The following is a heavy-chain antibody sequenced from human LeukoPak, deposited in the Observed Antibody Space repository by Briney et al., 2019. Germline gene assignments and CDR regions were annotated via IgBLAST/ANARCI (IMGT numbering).Heavy chain of an antibody. CDR1: GFTFSNYA. CDR3: AKSPLVEGVYFDY. CDR2: ISDSADST. J-gene: IGHJ4*02. Sequence: AGGSLRLSCAASGFTFSNYAMSCVRQAPGKGLEWVSVISDSADSTYYADSVKGRFTISRDNSKTTLYLQMSSLRAEDTAVYFCAKSPLVEGVYFDYWGQGTLVTVSS. D-gene: IGHD6-6*01. V-gene: IGHV3-23*01.